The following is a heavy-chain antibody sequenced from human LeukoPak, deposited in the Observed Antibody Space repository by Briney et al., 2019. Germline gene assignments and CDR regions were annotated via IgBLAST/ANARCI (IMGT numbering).Heavy chain of an antibody. V-gene: IGHV1-46*01. CDR3: ARDGGRRGFDY. CDR1: GYTFTSYY. J-gene: IGHJ4*02. CDR2: INPSGGST. Sequence: ASVKVFCKASGYTFTSYYMHWVRQAPGQGLEWMGIINPSGGSTSYAQKFQGRVTMTRDTSTSTVYMELSSLRSEDTAVYYCARDGGRRGFDYWGQGTLVTVSS. D-gene: IGHD2-15*01.